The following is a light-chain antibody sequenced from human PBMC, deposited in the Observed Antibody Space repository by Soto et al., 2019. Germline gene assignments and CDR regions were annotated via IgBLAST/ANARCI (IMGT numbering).Light chain of an antibody. CDR2: DAS. V-gene: IGKV3-11*01. J-gene: IGKJ1*01. CDR3: GQFDSTCPRT. CDR1: HSVSSY. Sequence: EIVMTQSPATLSVSPGERATLSCRASHSVSSYLAWYQQKPGQAPRLLIYDASNRGTGIPARFSGSGSGTDFTLTISRLEPEDFAVYYCGQFDSTCPRTFGQGTKVDIK.